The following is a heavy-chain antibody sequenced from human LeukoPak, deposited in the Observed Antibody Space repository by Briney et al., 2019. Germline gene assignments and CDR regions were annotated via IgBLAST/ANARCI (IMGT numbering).Heavy chain of an antibody. CDR1: GYTFTSYG. D-gene: IGHD3-10*01. J-gene: IGHJ4*02. CDR3: AKTMVRGEKDY. Sequence: ASVKVSCKASGYTFTSYGISWVRQAPGQGLEWMGRINPNSGGTNYAQKFQGRVTMTRDTSISTAYMELSRLRSDDTAVYYCAKTMVRGEKDYWGQGTLVTVSS. V-gene: IGHV1-2*06. CDR2: INPNSGGT.